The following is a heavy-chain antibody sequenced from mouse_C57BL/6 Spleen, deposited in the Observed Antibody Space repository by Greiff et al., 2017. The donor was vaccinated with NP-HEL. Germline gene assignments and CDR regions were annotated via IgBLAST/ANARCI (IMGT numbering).Heavy chain of an antibody. CDR2: IWSGGST. CDR3: ARMDGYDVGFAY. V-gene: IGHV2-2*01. Sequence: VQLQQSGPGLVQPSQSLSITCTVSGFSLTSYGVHWVRQSPGKGLEWLGVIWSGGSTDYNAAFISRLSISKDNSKSQVFLKMNSLQADDTAIYYCARMDGYDVGFAYWGQGTLVTVSA. D-gene: IGHD2-2*01. CDR1: GFSLTSYG. J-gene: IGHJ3*01.